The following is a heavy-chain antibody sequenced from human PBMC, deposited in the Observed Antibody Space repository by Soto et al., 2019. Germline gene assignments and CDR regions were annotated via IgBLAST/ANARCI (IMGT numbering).Heavy chain of an antibody. J-gene: IGHJ6*02. Sequence: SETLSLTCTVSGSSISSYYWSWIRQPAGRGLEWIGRIYTSGSTNYNPSLKSRVTMSVDTSKNQFSLKLSSVTAADTAVYYCARADSGSYYRDYYYGMDVWGQGTTVTVSS. CDR2: IYTSGST. CDR1: GSSISSYY. CDR3: ARADSGSYYRDYYYGMDV. D-gene: IGHD1-26*01. V-gene: IGHV4-4*07.